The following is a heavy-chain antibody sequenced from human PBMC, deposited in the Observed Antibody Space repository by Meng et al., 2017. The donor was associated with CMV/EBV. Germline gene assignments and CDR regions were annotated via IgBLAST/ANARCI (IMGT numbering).Heavy chain of an antibody. CDR1: GGSISSSSYY. J-gene: IGHJ5*02. CDR2: IYYSGST. V-gene: IGHV4-39*06. D-gene: IGHD6-13*01. CDR3: AAPAAAGPGWFDP. Sequence: RLRRQGPGPGLVKPSETLSLPCTVSGGSISSSSYYWGWIRQPPGKGLEWIGSIYYSGSTYYNPSLKSRVTISVDTSKNQFSLKLSSVTAADTAVYYCAAPAAAGPGWFDPWGQGTLVTVSS.